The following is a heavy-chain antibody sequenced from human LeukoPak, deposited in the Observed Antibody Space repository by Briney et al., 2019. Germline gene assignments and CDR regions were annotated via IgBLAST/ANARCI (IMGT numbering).Heavy chain of an antibody. V-gene: IGHV3-11*01. CDR2: ISSSGSTI. Sequence: PGGSLRLSCAASGFTFSDYYMSWIRQAPGKGLEWVSYISSSGSTIYYADSVKGRFTISRDNAKNSLYLQMNSLRAEDTAVYYCARDRQYGSGSPVRFDYWGQGTLVTVSS. CDR1: GFTFSDYY. CDR3: ARDRQYGSGSPVRFDY. D-gene: IGHD3-10*01. J-gene: IGHJ4*02.